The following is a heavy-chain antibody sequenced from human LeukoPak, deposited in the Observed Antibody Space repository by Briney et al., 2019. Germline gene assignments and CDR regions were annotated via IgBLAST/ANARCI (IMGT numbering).Heavy chain of an antibody. CDR3: ASVARDTIFGVVINYYYYMDV. CDR2: IKQDGSEK. CDR1: GFTFSIYC. Sequence: GGSLRLSCAASGFTFSIYCMSWVRQAPGKGVEWVANIKQDGSEKYYVDSVKGRFTITRDNAKNTLYLQMNRLRAEDTAVYYCASVARDTIFGVVINYYYYMDVWGKGTTVTVSS. D-gene: IGHD3-3*01. J-gene: IGHJ6*03. V-gene: IGHV3-7*01.